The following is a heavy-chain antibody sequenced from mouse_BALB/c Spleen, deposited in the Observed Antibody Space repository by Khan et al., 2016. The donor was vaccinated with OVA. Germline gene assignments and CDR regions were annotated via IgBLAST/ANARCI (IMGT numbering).Heavy chain of an antibody. CDR3: EGDVAEPRNDGGVAY. V-gene: IGHV1-4*01. J-gene: IGHJ3*01. Sequence: VQLQQSGAELARPGASVKMSCKASGYTFTSYTIHWIKKRPGQGLEWIGYINPSNGYPNYNQKFKDKATLTTDTSSTTAYMQLSSLTSEDSAVYDCEGDVAEPRNDGGVAYWGQGALVTVSA. CDR1: GYTFTSYT. D-gene: IGHD2-14*01. CDR2: INPSNGYP.